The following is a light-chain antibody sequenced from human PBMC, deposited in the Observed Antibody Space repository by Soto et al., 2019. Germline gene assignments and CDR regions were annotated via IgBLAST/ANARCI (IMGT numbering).Light chain of an antibody. CDR2: KAS. CDR1: QSISSW. Sequence: IQMTQSPSTLSASVGARVTITCRASQSISSWLAWYQQKPGKAPKLLIYKASSLESGVPSRFSGSGSGTEFTLTISSLQPDDFATYYCQQYNSYSWTFGQGTKVDI. CDR3: QQYNSYSWT. V-gene: IGKV1-5*03. J-gene: IGKJ1*01.